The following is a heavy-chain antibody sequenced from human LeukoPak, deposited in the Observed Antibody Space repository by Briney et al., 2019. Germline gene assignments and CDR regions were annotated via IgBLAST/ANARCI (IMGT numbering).Heavy chain of an antibody. D-gene: IGHD2-21*02. V-gene: IGHV1-2*02. Sequence: ASVKVSCKASGYTFTGYYMHWVRQASGQGLEWMGWINPNSGGTNYAQKFQGRVTMTRDTSISTAYMELSRLRSDDTAVYYCARDLCGGDCSYFDYWGQGTLVTVSS. CDR3: ARDLCGGDCSYFDY. CDR1: GYTFTGYY. J-gene: IGHJ4*02. CDR2: INPNSGGT.